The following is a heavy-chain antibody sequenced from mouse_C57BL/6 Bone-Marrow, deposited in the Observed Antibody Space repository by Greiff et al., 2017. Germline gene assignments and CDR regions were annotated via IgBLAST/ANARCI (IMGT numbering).Heavy chain of an antibody. CDR1: GYTFTSYW. CDR3: AWGDYDYWYFDV. J-gene: IGHJ1*03. Sequence: QVQLQQHGAELVKPGASVKMSCKASGYTFTSYWITWVKQRPGQGLEWIGDIYPGSGSTNYNEKFKSKATLTVDTSSSTAYMQLSSLTSEDSAVYYCAWGDYDYWYFDVWGTGTTVTVSS. CDR2: IYPGSGST. D-gene: IGHD2-4*01. V-gene: IGHV1-55*01.